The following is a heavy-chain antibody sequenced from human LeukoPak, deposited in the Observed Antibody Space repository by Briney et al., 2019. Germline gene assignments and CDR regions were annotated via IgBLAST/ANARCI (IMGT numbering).Heavy chain of an antibody. V-gene: IGHV3-23*01. J-gene: IGHJ4*02. D-gene: IGHD2-15*01. CDR1: GFTFSSYA. CDR2: ISDSGGST. CDR3: AKAAYCSGGSCQSYFDY. Sequence: GGSLRLSCAASGFTFSSYAMSWVRQAPGKGLEWVSAISDSGGSTYYADSVKGRFTISRDNSKNTLYLQMNSLRAEDTAVYYCAKAAYCSGGSCQSYFDYWGQGTLVIVSS.